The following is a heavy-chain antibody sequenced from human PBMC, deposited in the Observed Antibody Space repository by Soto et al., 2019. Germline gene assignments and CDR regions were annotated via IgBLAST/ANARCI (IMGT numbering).Heavy chain of an antibody. CDR2: ISNNGGNT. CDR3: ARAATFNAYDV. CDR1: GFTFSSFA. V-gene: IGHV3-64*01. J-gene: IGHJ3*01. Sequence: EVQLLESGGGLVQPGGSLRLSCAAAGFTFSSFAMHWVSQAPGKGLKYVAAISNNGGNTYYANSVKGRFTISRDDSQNMVYLQMCSLRTEDMAVYYCARAATFNAYDVWGQGTMVTVSS. D-gene: IGHD6-13*01.